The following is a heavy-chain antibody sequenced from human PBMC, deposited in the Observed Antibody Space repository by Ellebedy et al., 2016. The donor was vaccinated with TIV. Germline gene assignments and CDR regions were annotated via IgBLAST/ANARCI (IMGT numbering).Heavy chain of an antibody. CDR2: IVSSGREA. D-gene: IGHD3-3*01. J-gene: IGHJ4*02. V-gene: IGHV3-21*06. CDR3: TRGGREWSRDY. CDR1: GFTLSISG. Sequence: GESLKISXAASGFTLSISGMTWVRQAPGKGLEWVATIVSSGREAYYADPAKGRFTISRDDVMNSVYLQLNSLSVEDTAVYYCTRGGREWSRDYWGQGTLVTVSS.